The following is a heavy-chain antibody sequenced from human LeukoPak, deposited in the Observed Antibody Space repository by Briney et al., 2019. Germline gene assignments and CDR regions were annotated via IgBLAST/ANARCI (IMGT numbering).Heavy chain of an antibody. CDR1: GGSISSYY. CDR2: IYYTGAT. J-gene: IGHJ4*02. CDR3: ARAGYSYGTGYYFDY. Sequence: SETLSLTCTVSGGSISSYYWGWIRLPPGKGLEWIGYIYYTGATYYNPSLKSRVTISLDTSKNQFSLKLSSVTAADAAVYYCARAGYSYGTGYYFDYWGQGALVTVSS. D-gene: IGHD5-18*01. V-gene: IGHV4-59*01.